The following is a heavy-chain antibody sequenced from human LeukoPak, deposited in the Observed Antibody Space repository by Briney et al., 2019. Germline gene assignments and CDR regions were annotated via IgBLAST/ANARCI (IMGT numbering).Heavy chain of an antibody. CDR3: ARESVPFGHRPGNFDY. CDR2: IGKGGDT. J-gene: IGHJ4*02. V-gene: IGHV3-13*04. Sequence: PGGSLRLSCAASGLTFSTYDMHWVRQATGEGLEWVSGIGKGGDTYYVGSVKGRFTISRENAKNSLYLQMNSLRAEDTAVYYCARESVPFGHRPGNFDYWGQGALVTVSS. CDR1: GLTFSTYD. D-gene: IGHD3-10*01.